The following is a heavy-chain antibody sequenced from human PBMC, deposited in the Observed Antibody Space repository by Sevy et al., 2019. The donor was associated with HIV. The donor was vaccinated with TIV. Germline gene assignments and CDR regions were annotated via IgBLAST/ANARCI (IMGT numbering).Heavy chain of an antibody. D-gene: IGHD3-22*01. V-gene: IGHV1-8*01. CDR1: GYTFTSYD. CDR3: ARYYYDSSGYYDYSGMDV. J-gene: IGHJ6*02. Sequence: ASVKVSCKASGYTFTSYDINWVRQATGQGLEWMGWMNPNSGNTGYAQKFQGRGTMTRNTSISTAYMELSSLRSEDTAIYYCARYYYDSSGYYDYSGMDVWGQGTTVTAPS. CDR2: MNPNSGNT.